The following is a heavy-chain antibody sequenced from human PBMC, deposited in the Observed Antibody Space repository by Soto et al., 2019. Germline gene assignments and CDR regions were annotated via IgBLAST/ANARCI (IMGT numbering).Heavy chain of an antibody. J-gene: IGHJ3*02. CDR1: GFSFTNYW. D-gene: IGHD6-13*01. Sequence: GESLKISCKGSGFSFTNYWISWVRQMPGKGLEWMGMIFPGDSDTKNSPSLQGQITMSVDKSDSSAYLQWRSLKASDTAMYYCAAGYTTGPDAFDIWGQGTMVTVSS. V-gene: IGHV5-51*01. CDR3: AAGYTTGPDAFDI. CDR2: IFPGDSDT.